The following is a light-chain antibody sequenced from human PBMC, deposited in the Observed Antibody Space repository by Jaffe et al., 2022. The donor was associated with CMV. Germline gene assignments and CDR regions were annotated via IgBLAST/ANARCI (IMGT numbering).Light chain of an antibody. CDR3: QQSNSFPYT. CDR2: AAS. Sequence: DIQMTQSPSSVSASVGDRVAITCRASQGISTWLAWYQQKPGKAPKLLIYAASLLQRGVPSRFSGSGSGTEFTLTITSLQPDDLATYYCQQSNSFPYTSGQGTNLEIK. V-gene: IGKV1-12*01. J-gene: IGKJ2*01. CDR1: QGISTW.